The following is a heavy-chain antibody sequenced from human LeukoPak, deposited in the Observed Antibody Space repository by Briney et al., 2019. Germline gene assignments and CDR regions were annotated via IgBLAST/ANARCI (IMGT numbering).Heavy chain of an antibody. J-gene: IGHJ3*02. D-gene: IGHD1-26*01. CDR1: GYTFTDYY. CDR2: INCKSGGT. CDR3: PRDQVGANAFDI. Sequence: ASVKVSCKASGYTFTDYYIHWVRQAPGQGLEWMGRINCKSGGTNYGQNFQGRVTITRDTSISTAYMELSRLRSDDTAVYYCPRDQVGANAFDIWGQGTMVTVSS. V-gene: IGHV1-2*06.